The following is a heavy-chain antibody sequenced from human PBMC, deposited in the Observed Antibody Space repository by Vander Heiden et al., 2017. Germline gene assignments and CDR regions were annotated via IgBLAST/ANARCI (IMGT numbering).Heavy chain of an antibody. CDR3: VHDGYGAVGFDY. J-gene: IGHJ4*01. V-gene: IGHV2-5*01. Sequence: QITLKEAGPTLVKPTQTLTLTCTFSGFSLTTTGVGVGWIRQPPGKALEWRALIYWSDEKRYSPALKRRLTITKDTTKHKVVFTMTNMDPVDTATYYYVHDGYGAVGFDYWGHVTLVTVSS. CDR2: IYWSDEK. CDR1: GFSLTTTGVG. D-gene: IGHD5-12*01.